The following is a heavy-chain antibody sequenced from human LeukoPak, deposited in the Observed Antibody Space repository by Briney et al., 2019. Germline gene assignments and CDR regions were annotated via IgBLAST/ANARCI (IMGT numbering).Heavy chain of an antibody. CDR2: IMGGGGRT. D-gene: IGHD3-16*02. CDR3: ARDQGYDYVWGSNRYGY. V-gene: IGHV3-23*01. Sequence: GGSLRLSCAAYGFTLNSHAMRSVRQARGWGRGWVSSIMGGGGRTYYADFVKGRFTISRDNSKNTLFLQMNSLRVEDTAVYYCARDQGYDYVWGSNRYGYWGQGTLVTVSS. J-gene: IGHJ4*02. CDR1: GFTLNSHA.